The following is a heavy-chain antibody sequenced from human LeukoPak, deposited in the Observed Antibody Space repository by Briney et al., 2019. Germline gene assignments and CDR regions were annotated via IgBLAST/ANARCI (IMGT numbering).Heavy chain of an antibody. CDR1: GFTFRSYS. V-gene: IGHV3-21*01. J-gene: IGHJ4*02. D-gene: IGHD1-26*01. CDR2: ITSSSTYI. CDR3: ARGSSGSYYTLFDY. Sequence: PGESLRLSCAASGFTFRSYSMNWVRQAPGKGLEWVSSITSSSTYIYYADSMKGRFTISRDNAKNSLYLQMDSLRAEDTAVYYCARGSSGSYYTLFDYWGQGTLVTVSS.